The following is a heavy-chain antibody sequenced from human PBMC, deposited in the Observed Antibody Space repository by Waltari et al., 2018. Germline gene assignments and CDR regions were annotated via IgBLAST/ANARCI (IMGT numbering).Heavy chain of an antibody. CDR2: MSYDGSNV. D-gene: IGHD1-7*01. V-gene: IGHV3-30*18. Sequence: QVQLVESGGGVVQPRRSLRLSCAASGFSLSSYGMHWVRQAPGKGLEWVAFMSYDGSNVYYADSVKGRFSISRDNPENTLYLQMTNVRLEDTAVYYCAKGTPPPDWGQGTLVTVSS. CDR3: AKGTPPPD. J-gene: IGHJ4*02. CDR1: GFSLSSYG.